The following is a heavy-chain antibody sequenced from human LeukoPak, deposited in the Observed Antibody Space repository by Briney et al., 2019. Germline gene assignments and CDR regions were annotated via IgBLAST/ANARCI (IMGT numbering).Heavy chain of an antibody. CDR3: ARGVTTGSSQFPQRYFDY. CDR1: GYTFTSYG. CDR2: IIPIFGTA. J-gene: IGHJ4*02. D-gene: IGHD6-6*01. Sequence: AASVKVSCKASGYTFTSYGISWVRQAPGQGLEWMGGIIPIFGTANYAQKFQGRVTITADESTSTAYMELSSLRSEDTAVYYCARGVTTGSSQFPQRYFDYWGQGTLVTVSS. V-gene: IGHV1-69*13.